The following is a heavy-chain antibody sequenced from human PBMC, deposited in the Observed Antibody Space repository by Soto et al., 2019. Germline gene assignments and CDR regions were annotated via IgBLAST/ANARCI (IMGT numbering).Heavy chain of an antibody. Sequence: QVQLVESEGGVVQPGRSLRLSCTASGFTFSNYGMHWVRQAPGKGLEWVTVISYDGNVAYYADSVKGRFTSSRDNSKNTLYLQMNSLRTEATAVYYCAKEGPITNWYFDYWGQGTLVTVSS. D-gene: IGHD1-1*01. CDR1: GFTFSNYG. V-gene: IGHV3-30*18. CDR2: ISYDGNVA. CDR3: AKEGPITNWYFDY. J-gene: IGHJ4*02.